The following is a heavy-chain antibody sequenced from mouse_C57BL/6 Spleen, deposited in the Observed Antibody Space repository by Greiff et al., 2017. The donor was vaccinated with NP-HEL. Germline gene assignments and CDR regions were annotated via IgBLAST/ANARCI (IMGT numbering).Heavy chain of an antibody. Sequence: EVKLMESGGGLVQSGRSLRLSCATSGFTFSDFYMEWVRPAPGKGLEWIAASRNTANDYTTEYSASVKGRFIVSRDTSQSILYLQMNALRAEDTAIYYCARDGIYSNYGEASWFAYWGQGTLVTVSA. CDR2: SRNTANDYTT. V-gene: IGHV7-1*01. D-gene: IGHD2-5*01. J-gene: IGHJ3*01. CDR3: ARDGIYSNYGEASWFAY. CDR1: GFTFSDFY.